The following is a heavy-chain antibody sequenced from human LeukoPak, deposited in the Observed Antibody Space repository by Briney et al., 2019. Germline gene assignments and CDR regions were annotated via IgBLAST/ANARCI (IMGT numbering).Heavy chain of an antibody. Sequence: EASVKVSCKASGGTFSSYTISWVRQAPGQGLEWMGRIIPILGIVNYAQKFQGRVTITADKSTSTAYMELSSLRSEDTAAYYCARESPIYYFDYWGQGTLVTVSS. CDR1: GGTFSSYT. J-gene: IGHJ4*02. CDR2: IIPILGIV. CDR3: ARESPIYYFDY. V-gene: IGHV1-69*04. D-gene: IGHD3-3*01.